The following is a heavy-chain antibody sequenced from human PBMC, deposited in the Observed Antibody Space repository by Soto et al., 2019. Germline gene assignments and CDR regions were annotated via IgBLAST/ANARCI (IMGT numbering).Heavy chain of an antibody. CDR2: IPSKTNTYAT. J-gene: IGHJ4*02. V-gene: IGHV3-73*01. Sequence: GGSLRLSCAASGFTFSSYSMNWVRQAPGKGLEWVGRIPSKTNTYATAYAASVKGRFTISRDDSKNTAYLQMDSLKTEDTAVYYCTRQHLDVPVASAIDYWGQGTLVTVS. CDR3: TRQHLDVPVASAIDY. D-gene: IGHD6-19*01. CDR1: GFTFSSYS.